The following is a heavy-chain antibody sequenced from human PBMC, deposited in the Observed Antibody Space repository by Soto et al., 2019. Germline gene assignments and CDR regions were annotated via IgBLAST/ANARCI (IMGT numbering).Heavy chain of an antibody. CDR3: ARWRYCSGGSCSRPRGFDY. CDR1: GGSISSGGYY. Sequence: SETLSLTCTVSGGSISSGGYYWSWIRQHPGKGLEWIGYIYYSGSTYYNPSLKSRVTISVDTSKNQFSLKLSSVTAADTAVYYCARWRYCSGGSCSRPRGFDYWGQGTLVTVSS. CDR2: IYYSGST. D-gene: IGHD2-15*01. V-gene: IGHV4-31*03. J-gene: IGHJ4*02.